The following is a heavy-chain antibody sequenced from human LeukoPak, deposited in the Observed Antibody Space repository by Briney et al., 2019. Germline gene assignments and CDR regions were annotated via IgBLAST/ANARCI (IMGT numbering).Heavy chain of an antibody. V-gene: IGHV3-53*01. CDR1: GFTFSSYS. CDR2: IYSGGST. Sequence: PGGSLRLSCAASGFTFSSYSMNWVRQAPGKGLEWVSVIYSGGSTYYADSVKGRFTISRDNSKNTLYLQMNSLRAEDTAVYYCARSLERVLRAFDIWGQGTMVTVSS. J-gene: IGHJ3*02. CDR3: ARSLERVLRAFDI. D-gene: IGHD1-1*01.